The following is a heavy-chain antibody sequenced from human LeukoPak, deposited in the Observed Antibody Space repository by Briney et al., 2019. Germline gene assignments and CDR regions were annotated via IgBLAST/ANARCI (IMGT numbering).Heavy chain of an antibody. CDR3: AAGSGYYYRHAFDI. Sequence: PSETLSLTCAVYGGSFSGYYWSWIRQPPGKGLEWIGEINHSGSTNYNLSLKSRVTISVDTSKNQFSLKLSSVTAADTAVYYCAAGSGYYYRHAFDIWGQGTMVTVSS. D-gene: IGHD3-22*01. CDR1: GGSFSGYY. CDR2: INHSGST. J-gene: IGHJ3*02. V-gene: IGHV4-34*01.